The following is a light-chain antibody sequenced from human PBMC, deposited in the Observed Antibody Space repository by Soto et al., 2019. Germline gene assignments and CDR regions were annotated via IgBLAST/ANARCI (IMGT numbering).Light chain of an antibody. V-gene: IGKV3-20*01. CDR1: QSVSTNF. J-gene: IGKJ1*01. Sequence: EIVLTQSPGTLSLSPGEGATLSCRASQSVSTNFFAWYQQKPGQAPRLLIYGASTRATGIPDRFSGSGSGTDFTLSISRLEAVDFAVYYCQQYGRTSSTFGQGTKVEIK. CDR3: QQYGRTSST. CDR2: GAS.